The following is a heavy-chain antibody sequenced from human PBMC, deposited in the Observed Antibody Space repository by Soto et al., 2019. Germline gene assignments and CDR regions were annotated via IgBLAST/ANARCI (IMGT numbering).Heavy chain of an antibody. CDR2: IYYSGST. CDR3: AKRGMTTRRFDH. Sequence: PSETLSLTCTVSGGSISSSSSYWGWIRQPPGKGLEWIGSIYYSGSTYYNPSLKSRVTISVDTSTNQFSLKLSSVTAADTAVYHCAKRGMTTRRFDHWGQGTLVTVSS. V-gene: IGHV4-39*01. CDR1: GGSISSSSSY. D-gene: IGHD1-1*01. J-gene: IGHJ5*02.